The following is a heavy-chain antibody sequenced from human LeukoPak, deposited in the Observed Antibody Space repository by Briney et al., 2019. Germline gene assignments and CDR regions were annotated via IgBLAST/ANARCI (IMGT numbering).Heavy chain of an antibody. CDR1: GFTFSRNA. CDR2: IYSGGST. D-gene: IGHD3-9*01. V-gene: IGHV3-53*01. Sequence: PGGSLRLSCAASGFTFSRNAMNWVRQAPGKGLEWVSVIYSGGSTYYADSVKGRFTISRDNSKNTLYLQMNSLRAEDTAVYYCARVDRGYYFDYWGQGTLVTVSS. CDR3: ARVDRGYYFDY. J-gene: IGHJ4*02.